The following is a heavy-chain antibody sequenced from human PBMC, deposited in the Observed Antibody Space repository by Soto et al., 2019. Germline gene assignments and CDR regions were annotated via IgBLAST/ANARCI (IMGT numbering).Heavy chain of an antibody. Sequence: GGSLRLSCAASGFTFDDYAMHWVRQAPGKGLEWVSGISWNSGSIGYADSVKGRFTISRDNAKNSLYLQMNSLRAEDTALYYCAKDNRGTWGFPGYWGQGTLVTVSS. CDR3: AKDNRGTWGFPGY. D-gene: IGHD7-27*01. V-gene: IGHV3-9*01. J-gene: IGHJ4*02. CDR2: ISWNSGSI. CDR1: GFTFDDYA.